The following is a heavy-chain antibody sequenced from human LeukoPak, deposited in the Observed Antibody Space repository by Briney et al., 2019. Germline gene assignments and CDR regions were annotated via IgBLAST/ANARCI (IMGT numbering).Heavy chain of an antibody. CDR3: ARALSWTTESYYYMDV. J-gene: IGHJ6*03. CDR2: MNPNSGNT. V-gene: IGHV1-8*02. Sequence: GASVKVSFTASAYTFTSHDMNWLRQATGQGLEWLGWMNPNSGNTGYAQNFQGRVTMTMNTSITTAYMELSSLRSEDTAVYYCARALSWTTESYYYMDVWGKGTTVTVSS. D-gene: IGHD3/OR15-3a*01. CDR1: AYTFTSHD.